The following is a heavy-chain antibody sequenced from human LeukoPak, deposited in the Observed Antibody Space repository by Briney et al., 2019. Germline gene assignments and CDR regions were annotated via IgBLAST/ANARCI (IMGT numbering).Heavy chain of an antibody. CDR1: GFTFSTYG. Sequence: GGSLRLSCAASGFTFSTYGMSWVRQAPGKGLEWVSGLSGSGGSTYYADSVKGRFTISRDNSKNTLNLKMNSLRAEDTAVYYCAKGGYYDILTGYKAFDYWGQGTLVTVSS. CDR3: AKGGYYDILTGYKAFDY. CDR2: LSGSGGST. V-gene: IGHV3-23*01. D-gene: IGHD3-9*01. J-gene: IGHJ4*02.